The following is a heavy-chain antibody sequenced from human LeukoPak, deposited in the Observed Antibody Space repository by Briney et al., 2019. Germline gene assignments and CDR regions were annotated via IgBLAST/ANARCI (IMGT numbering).Heavy chain of an antibody. CDR1: GYRFTDYY. D-gene: IGHD6-19*01. J-gene: IGHJ4*02. Sequence: GASVKVSCKASGYRFTDYYIHWVRQAPGQGLEWMGWINPNSGGTKYAQKFQGRVTMTRDTSITTAYMEVSRLRSDDTAVYYCAREPRLRGGWFVSDWGQGTLVTVSS. CDR2: INPNSGGT. CDR3: AREPRLRGGWFVSD. V-gene: IGHV1-2*02.